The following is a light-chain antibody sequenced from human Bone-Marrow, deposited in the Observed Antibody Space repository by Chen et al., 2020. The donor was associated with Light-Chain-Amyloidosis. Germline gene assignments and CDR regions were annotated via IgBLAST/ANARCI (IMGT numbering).Light chain of an antibody. CDR1: NIGSTS. Sequence: SYELTQPSSVSVAPGQTATIACGGNNIGSTSVHWYQQTPGQAPLLVGYDESDRPSGIPWRVAGSNSGNKDTRTVSRGEAGDEADYSCQVWDRRSDRPGFGGGTKLTGL. V-gene: IGLV3-21*02. CDR3: QVWDRRSDRPG. J-gene: IGLJ3*02. CDR2: DES.